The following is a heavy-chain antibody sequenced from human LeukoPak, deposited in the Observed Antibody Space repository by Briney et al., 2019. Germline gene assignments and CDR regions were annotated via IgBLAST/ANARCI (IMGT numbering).Heavy chain of an antibody. D-gene: IGHD5-18*01. CDR2: IYSGGST. J-gene: IGHJ4*02. Sequence: GGSLRLFCAASGFTVSSNYMSWVRQAPGKGLEWVSVIYSGGSTYYADSVKGGFTISRDNSKNTLYLQMNSLRAEDTAVYYCARDVRVISGYSPSYFDYWGQGTLVTVSS. CDR3: ARDVRVISGYSPSYFDY. V-gene: IGHV3-53*01. CDR1: GFTVSSNY.